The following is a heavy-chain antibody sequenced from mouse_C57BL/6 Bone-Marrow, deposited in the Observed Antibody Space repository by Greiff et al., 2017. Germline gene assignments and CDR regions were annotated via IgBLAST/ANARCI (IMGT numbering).Heavy chain of an antibody. CDR3: AREDDYEGCAY. J-gene: IGHJ3*01. CDR2: IDPSDSYT. Sequence: QVQLQQPGAELVMPGASVKLSCKASGYTFTSYWMHWVKQRPGQGLEWIGEIDPSDSYTNYNQKFKDKSTLTVDKSSSTAYMQLSSLTSEDSAVYYCAREDDYEGCAYGGQGTLVTVSA. V-gene: IGHV1-69*01. CDR1: GYTFTSYW. D-gene: IGHD2-4*01.